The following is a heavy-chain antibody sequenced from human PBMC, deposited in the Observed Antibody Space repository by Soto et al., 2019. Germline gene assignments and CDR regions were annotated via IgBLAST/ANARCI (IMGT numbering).Heavy chain of an antibody. CDR3: ARDRGLTMVRGDY. CDR1: GFTFSSYS. D-gene: IGHD3-10*01. V-gene: IGHV3-21*01. Sequence: GGSLRLSCAASGFTFSSYSMNWVRQAPGKGLEWVSSISSSSSYIYYADSVKGRHTISRDNAKNSLYLQMNTLTAEDTAVYYCARDRGLTMVRGDYWGQGTLVTVSS. J-gene: IGHJ4*02. CDR2: ISSSSSYI.